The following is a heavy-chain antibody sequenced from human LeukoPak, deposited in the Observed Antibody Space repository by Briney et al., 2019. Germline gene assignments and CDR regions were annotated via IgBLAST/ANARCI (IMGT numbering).Heavy chain of an antibody. CDR1: GGYIGSNSYF. CDR2: VYFNGNT. Sequence: SETLSLTCFVSGGYIGSNSYFWGWIRQPPGMGLEWIGTVYFNGNTYYAPSLESRVTISMDTSKNQFSLNLNSVTAADTAVYYCARVRPVGGTDFWGRGTLVTVSS. J-gene: IGHJ4*02. D-gene: IGHD1-26*01. V-gene: IGHV4-39*07. CDR3: ARVRPVGGTDF.